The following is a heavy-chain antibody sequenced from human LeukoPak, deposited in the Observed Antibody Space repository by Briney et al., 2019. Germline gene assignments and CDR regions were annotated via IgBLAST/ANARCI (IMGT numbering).Heavy chain of an antibody. CDR1: GFTFSNYG. D-gene: IGHD3-10*01. V-gene: IGHV3-30*18. Sequence: GSLRLSCAVSGFTFSNYGMHWVRQAPGKGLEWVATISYDGSNKYYGDSVKGRSTISRDNSKNTVYLQMNSLRAEDTAVYYYAKDWGYHFASGSSYFDYWGQGTLVTVSS. CDR3: AKDWGYHFASGSSYFDY. CDR2: ISYDGSNK. J-gene: IGHJ4*02.